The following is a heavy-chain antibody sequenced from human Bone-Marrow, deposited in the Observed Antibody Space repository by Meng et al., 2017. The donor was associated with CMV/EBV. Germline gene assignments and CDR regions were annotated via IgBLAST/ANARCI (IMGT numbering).Heavy chain of an antibody. CDR2: IYHSGST. J-gene: IGHJ4*02. CDR3: ARVRSSSWYYFDY. D-gene: IGHD6-13*01. V-gene: IGHV4-4*02. Sequence: SETLSLTCAVSGGSISSSNWWSWVRQPPGKGLEWIGEIYHSGSTNYNPSLKSRVTTSVDKSKNQFSLKLSSVTAADTAVYYCARVRSSSWYYFDYWGQGTLVTVSS. CDR1: GGSISSSNW.